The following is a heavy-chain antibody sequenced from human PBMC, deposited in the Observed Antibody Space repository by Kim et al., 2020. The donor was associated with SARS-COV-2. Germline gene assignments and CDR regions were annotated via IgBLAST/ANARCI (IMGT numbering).Heavy chain of an antibody. CDR3: TRHVITYYYDDYYYGMDV. J-gene: IGHJ6*02. D-gene: IGHD3-22*01. V-gene: IGHV3-73*01. Sequence: GGSLRLSCAASGFTFSGSAMHWVRQASGKGLEWVGRIRSKANSYATAYAASVKGRFTISRDDSKNTAYLQMNSLKTEDTAVYYCTRHVITYYYDDYYYGMDVWGQGTTVTVSS. CDR1: GFTFSGSA. CDR2: IRSKANSYAT.